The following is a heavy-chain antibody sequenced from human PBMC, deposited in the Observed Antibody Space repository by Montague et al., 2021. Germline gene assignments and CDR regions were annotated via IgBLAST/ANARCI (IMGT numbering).Heavy chain of an antibody. D-gene: IGHD3-10*01. V-gene: IGHV4-59*01. CDR1: GGSISSYY. Sequence: SETLSLTCTVSGGSISSYYWSWIRQPPGKGLEWIGYIYHSGSTNYNPSLKSRLTISVDTSKNQFSLKLSSVTAADTAVYYCARDVRGKYGSESYSPWGYFYYYMDVWGKGTTVTVSS. CDR2: IYHSGST. CDR3: ARDVRGKYGSESYSPWGYFYYYMDV. J-gene: IGHJ6*03.